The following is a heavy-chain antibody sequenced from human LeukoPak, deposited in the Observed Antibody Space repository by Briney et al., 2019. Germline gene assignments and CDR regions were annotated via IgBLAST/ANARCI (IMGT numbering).Heavy chain of an antibody. D-gene: IGHD5-18*01. CDR2: INPNSGGT. J-gene: IGHJ4*02. V-gene: IGHV1-2*06. CDR3: ARVLMARGYSYGSLGY. CDR1: GYTFTGYY. Sequence: GASVKVSCKASGYTFTGYYMHWMRQAPGQGLEWMGRINPNSGGTNYAQKFQGRVTMTRDTSISTAYMELSRLRSDDTAVYYCARVLMARGYSYGSLGYWGQGTLVTVSS.